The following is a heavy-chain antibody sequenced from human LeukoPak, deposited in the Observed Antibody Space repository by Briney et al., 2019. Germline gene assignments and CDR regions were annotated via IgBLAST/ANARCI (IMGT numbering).Heavy chain of an antibody. CDR1: GGSIDITNY. CDR2: ISHDGTT. V-gene: IGHV4-4*02. J-gene: IGHJ4*02. Sequence: SGTLSLTCGVSGGSIDITNYWSWVRQAPGKGLEWIGEISHDGTTNHNPSLRSRVAMFLDRANNQFSLSMTSVTAADTAVYYCTREDRPFCPFAYWGQGVLVTVSS. D-gene: IGHD3-22*01. CDR3: TREDRPFCPFAY.